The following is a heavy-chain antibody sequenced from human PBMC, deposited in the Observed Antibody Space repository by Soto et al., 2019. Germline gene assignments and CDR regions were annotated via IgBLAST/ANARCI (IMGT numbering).Heavy chain of an antibody. V-gene: IGHV4-30-2*01. J-gene: IGHJ6*02. CDR3: ARALGYCSSTSCYYSYYGMDV. D-gene: IGHD2-2*01. Sequence: PSETLSLTCAVSGGSISSGGYSWSWIRQPPGKGLEWIGYIYHSGSTYYNPSLKSRVTISVDTSKNQFSLKLSSVTAADTAVYYCARALGYCSSTSCYYSYYGMDVWGQGTTVTVSS. CDR2: IYHSGST. CDR1: GGSISSGGYS.